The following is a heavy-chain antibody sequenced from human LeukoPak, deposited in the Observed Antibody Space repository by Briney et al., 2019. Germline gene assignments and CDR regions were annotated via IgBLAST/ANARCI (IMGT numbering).Heavy chain of an antibody. Sequence: GGSLRLSCAASGFTFSSYSMNWVRQAPGKGLEWVSSISSSSSYIYYADSVKGRFTISRDNAKNSMYLQMHSLRAEDTAVYYCARTGDYDFWSDYHFYYYYYMDVWGKGTTVTVSS. V-gene: IGHV3-21*01. CDR3: ARTGDYDFWSDYHFYYYYYMDV. CDR1: GFTFSSYS. CDR2: ISSSSSYI. J-gene: IGHJ6*03. D-gene: IGHD3-3*01.